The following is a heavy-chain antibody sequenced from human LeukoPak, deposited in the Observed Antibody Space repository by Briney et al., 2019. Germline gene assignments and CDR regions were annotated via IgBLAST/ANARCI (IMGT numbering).Heavy chain of an antibody. D-gene: IGHD3-3*01. CDR3: ARRPIFGVVSRGKPWYFDL. V-gene: IGHV4-59*01. Sequence: KPSETLSLTCTVSGGSISSYYWSWIRQPPGKGLEWIGYIYYSGSTNYNPSLKSRVTISVDTSKNQFSLELSSVTAADTAVYCCARRPIFGVVSRGKPWYFDLWGRGTLVTVSS. CDR2: IYYSGST. J-gene: IGHJ2*01. CDR1: GGSISSYY.